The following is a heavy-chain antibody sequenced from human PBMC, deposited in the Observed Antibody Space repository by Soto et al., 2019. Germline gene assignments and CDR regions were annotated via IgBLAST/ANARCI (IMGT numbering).Heavy chain of an antibody. CDR1: GYTFTSYD. D-gene: IGHD5-18*01. CDR2: MNFNSGKT. Sequence: QVQLVQSGAEVKKPGASVKVSCKASGYTFTSYDVNWVRQTTGQGLEWMGWMNFNSGKTGYAQKFQGRVTMTRNTAISTAYMELSSLRSEDTAVYYCAGGVADAAMVQGYWGQGPLVTVSS. V-gene: IGHV1-8*01. J-gene: IGHJ4*02. CDR3: AGGVADAAMVQGY.